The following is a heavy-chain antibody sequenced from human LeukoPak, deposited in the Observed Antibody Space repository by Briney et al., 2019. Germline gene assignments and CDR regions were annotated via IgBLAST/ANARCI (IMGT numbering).Heavy chain of an antibody. CDR2: ISAYNGNT. CDR3: ARDSRFWSGYCRNADAFDI. V-gene: IGHV1-18*01. J-gene: IGHJ3*02. D-gene: IGHD3-3*01. Sequence: ASVKVSCKASGYTFTSYGISWVRQAPGQGLEWMGWISAYNGNTSYAQKLQGRVTMTTDTSTSTAYMELRSLRSDDTAVYYCARDSRFWSGYCRNADAFDIWGQGTMVTVSS. CDR1: GYTFTSYG.